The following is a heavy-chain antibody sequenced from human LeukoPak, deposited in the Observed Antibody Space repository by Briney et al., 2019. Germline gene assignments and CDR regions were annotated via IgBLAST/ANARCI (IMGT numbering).Heavy chain of an antibody. D-gene: IGHD3-16*01. CDR1: GFTVSSNY. V-gene: IGHV3-49*03. Sequence: SLRLSCAASGFTVSSNYMSWFRQAPGKGLEWVGFIRSKAYGGTTEYAASVKGRFTISRDDSKSIAYLQMNSLKTEDTAVYYCTRAPNGYYFDYWGQGTLVTVSS. CDR2: IRSKAYGGTT. J-gene: IGHJ4*02. CDR3: TRAPNGYYFDY.